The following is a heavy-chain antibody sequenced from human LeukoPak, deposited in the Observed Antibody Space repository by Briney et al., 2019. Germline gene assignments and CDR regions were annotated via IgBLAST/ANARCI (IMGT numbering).Heavy chain of an antibody. J-gene: IGHJ6*02. CDR2: ISYDGSNK. CDR1: GFTFSSYA. V-gene: IGHV3-30-3*01. Sequence: GGSLRLSCAASGFTFSSYAMHWVRQAPGKGLEWVAVISYDGSNKYYADSVKGRFTISRDNSKNTLYLQMNSLRAEDTAVYYCARDPQLVTTSNYYYYYGMDVWGQGTTVTVSS. CDR3: ARDPQLVTTSNYYYYYGMDV. D-gene: IGHD4-17*01.